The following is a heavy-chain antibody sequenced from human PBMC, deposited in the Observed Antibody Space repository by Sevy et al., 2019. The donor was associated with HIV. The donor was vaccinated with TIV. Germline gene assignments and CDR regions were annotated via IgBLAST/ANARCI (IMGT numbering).Heavy chain of an antibody. J-gene: IGHJ4*02. CDR1: GFTFSNAW. CDR3: TTASWSQEDYYNY. CDR2: IKGKIYDGTI. V-gene: IGHV3-15*01. D-gene: IGHD6-13*01. Sequence: GWSLRLSCAASGFTFSNAWMSWVRQAPGKGLEWVGRIKGKIYDGTIDYAAPVKGRFSISRDDSKNTLYLQMNSLKTEDTAVYYCTTASWSQEDYYNYWGQGTLVTVSS.